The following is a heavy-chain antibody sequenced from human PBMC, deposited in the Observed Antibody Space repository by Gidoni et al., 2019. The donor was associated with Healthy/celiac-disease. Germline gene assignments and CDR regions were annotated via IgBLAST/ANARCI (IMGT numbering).Heavy chain of an antibody. Sequence: QVQLQASGPGLVKPSQTLSLTCTVSGGSISRGGYYWSWIRQHPGKGLEWIGYIYYSGSTYYNPSLKSRVTISVDTSKNQFSLKLSSVTAADTAVYYCARDYYGSGSYYDWFDPWGQGTLVTVSS. D-gene: IGHD3-10*01. J-gene: IGHJ5*02. V-gene: IGHV4-31*03. CDR3: ARDYYGSGSYYDWFDP. CDR2: IYYSGST. CDR1: GGSISRGGYY.